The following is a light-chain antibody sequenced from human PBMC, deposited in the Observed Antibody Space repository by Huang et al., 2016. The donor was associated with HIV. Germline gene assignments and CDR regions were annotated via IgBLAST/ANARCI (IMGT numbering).Light chain of an antibody. CDR2: DAS. Sequence: SSLSASVGDRVTIACQASQDIANYLGWYQQKPGKAPKLLIYDASNLETGVPSRFSGSGSGTDFTLTIRSLQPEDIATYYCQQYDNLPYTFGQGTKLEIK. CDR1: QDIANY. CDR3: QQYDNLPYT. J-gene: IGKJ2*01. V-gene: IGKV1-33*01.